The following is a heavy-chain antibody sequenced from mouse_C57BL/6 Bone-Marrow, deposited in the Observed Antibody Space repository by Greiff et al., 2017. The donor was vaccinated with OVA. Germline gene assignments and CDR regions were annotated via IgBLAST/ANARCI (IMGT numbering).Heavy chain of an antibody. D-gene: IGHD2-14*01. CDR2: IYPRSGNT. J-gene: IGHJ2*01. CDR3: ASGYGGTPYFDY. Sequence: VNLVESGAELARPGASVKLSCKASGYTFTSYGISWVKQRTGQGLEWIGEIYPRSGNTYYNEKFKGKATLTADKSSSTAYMELRSLTSEDSAVYFCASGYGGTPYFDYWGQGTTLTVSS. CDR1: GYTFTSYG. V-gene: IGHV1-81*01.